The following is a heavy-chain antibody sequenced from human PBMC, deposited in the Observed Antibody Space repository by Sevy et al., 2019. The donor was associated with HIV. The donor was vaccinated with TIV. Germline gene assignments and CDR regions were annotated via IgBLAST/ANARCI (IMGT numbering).Heavy chain of an antibody. CDR1: GFTFSSYA. CDR3: AKSPLTWDSSGCDYSAHWYFDL. CDR2: ISGSGGST. D-gene: IGHD3-22*01. J-gene: IGHJ2*01. V-gene: IGHV3-23*01. Sequence: GGSLRLSCAASGFTFSSYAMSWVRQAPGKGLEWVSAISGSGGSTYYADSVKGRFTISRDNSKNTLYLQMNSLRAEDTAVYYCAKSPLTWDSSGCDYSAHWYFDLWGRGTLVTVS.